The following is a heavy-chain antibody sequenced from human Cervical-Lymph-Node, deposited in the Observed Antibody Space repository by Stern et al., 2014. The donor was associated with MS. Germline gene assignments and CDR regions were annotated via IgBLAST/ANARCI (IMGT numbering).Heavy chain of an antibody. CDR2: IKSETDGGTL. Sequence: EVQLVESGGGVAKPGGSLRVSCVVSGLTFSKAWMSWVRKAPGKGLEWVGGIKSETDGGTLDYAAPVKGRFSILRDDSKNTVYLEIKSLKTEDTAVYYCTTEGHYYGDYFDYWGQGILVTVSS. D-gene: IGHD3-22*01. V-gene: IGHV3-15*01. J-gene: IGHJ4*02. CDR3: TTEGHYYGDYFDY. CDR1: GLTFSKAW.